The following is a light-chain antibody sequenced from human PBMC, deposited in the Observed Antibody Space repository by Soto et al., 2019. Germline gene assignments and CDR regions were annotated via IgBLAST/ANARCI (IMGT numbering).Light chain of an antibody. J-gene: IGLJ2*01. CDR2: GNS. CDR1: SSNIGACYD. V-gene: IGLV1-40*01. Sequence: QSVLTQPPSVSGAPGQRVTISCTGSSSNIGACYDVHWYQQLPGTAPKLLIYGNSNRPSGVPDRFSGSKSGTSASLAIAGLQDEDEADYYCQSYDSSLREVFGGGTKLTVL. CDR3: QSYDSSLREV.